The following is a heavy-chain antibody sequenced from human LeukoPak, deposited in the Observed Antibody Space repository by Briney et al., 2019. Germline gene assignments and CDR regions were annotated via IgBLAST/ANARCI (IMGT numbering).Heavy chain of an antibody. Sequence: QAGGSLRLSCAASGFTFDDYAMHWVRQAPGKGLEWVSGISWNSGSIGYADSVKGRFTISRDNAKNSLYLQMNSLRAEDTALYYCAKDPSPFGSGVHDYWGQGTLVTVSS. CDR2: ISWNSGSI. CDR1: GFTFDDYA. D-gene: IGHD2-8*01. J-gene: IGHJ4*02. CDR3: AKDPSPFGSGVHDY. V-gene: IGHV3-9*01.